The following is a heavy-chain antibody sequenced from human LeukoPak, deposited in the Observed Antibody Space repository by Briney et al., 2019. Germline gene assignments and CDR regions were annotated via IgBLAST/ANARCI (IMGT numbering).Heavy chain of an antibody. V-gene: IGHV3-30*18. Sequence: GGSLRLSCAASGFTFSSYGVHWVCQAPGKGLEWVAVISYDGSNKYYADSVKGRFTISRDNSKNTLYLQMNSLRAEDTAVYYCAKDVAVAGFYYFDYWGQGTLVTVSS. CDR2: ISYDGSNK. D-gene: IGHD6-19*01. CDR1: GFTFSSYG. CDR3: AKDVAVAGFYYFDY. J-gene: IGHJ4*02.